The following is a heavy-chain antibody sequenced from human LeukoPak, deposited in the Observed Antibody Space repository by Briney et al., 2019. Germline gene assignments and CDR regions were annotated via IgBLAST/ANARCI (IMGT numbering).Heavy chain of an antibody. Sequence: ASVKVSCKASGYTFTSYYMHWVRQAPGQGLEWMGIINPSGGSTSYAQKFQGRVTMTRDTSTSTVYMELSSLRSEDTAVYYCARDGSEGYSSGWYGGPYYYYGMDVWGQGTTVTVS. D-gene: IGHD6-19*01. CDR3: ARDGSEGYSSGWYGGPYYYYGMDV. J-gene: IGHJ6*02. CDR1: GYTFTSYY. CDR2: INPSGGST. V-gene: IGHV1-46*01.